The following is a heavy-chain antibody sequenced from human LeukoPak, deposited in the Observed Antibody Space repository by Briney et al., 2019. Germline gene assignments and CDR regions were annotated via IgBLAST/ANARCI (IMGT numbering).Heavy chain of an antibody. V-gene: IGHV3-11*05. CDR1: GFTCSDYY. D-gene: IGHD1-1*01. J-gene: IGHJ4*02. Sequence: NPGGSLRLSGEALGFTCSDYYMSWIPKAQGEGLEWVSYISSSSSYTNYADAVNGQFTITSANAKNSLYLQMNSLRAEDTAVDYCSRVRTGTTFDYWGQGTLVTVSS. CDR3: SRVRTGTTFDY. CDR2: ISSSSSYT.